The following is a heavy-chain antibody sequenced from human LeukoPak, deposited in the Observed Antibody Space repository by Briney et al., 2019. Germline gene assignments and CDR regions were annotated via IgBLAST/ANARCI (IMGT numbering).Heavy chain of an antibody. CDR2: ISSASNYK. D-gene: IGHD2-21*01. J-gene: IGHJ3*02. CDR1: GFTFSSHS. V-gene: IGHV3-21*06. Sequence: GGSLRLSCAASGFTFSSHSMNWVRQAPGKGLEWVSCISSASNYKYYADSLKGRFTISRDNARNSLYLQINSLRAEDTAVYYCARDLRWLPDAFDMWGQGTMVIVSS. CDR3: ARDLRWLPDAFDM.